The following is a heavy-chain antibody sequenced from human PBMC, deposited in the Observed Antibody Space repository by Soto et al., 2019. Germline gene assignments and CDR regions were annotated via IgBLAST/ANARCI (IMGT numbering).Heavy chain of an antibody. D-gene: IGHD2-2*01. CDR1: GYTFTNYA. Sequence: GASVKVSCKASGYTFTNYAIHWVRQAPGQRLEWMGWIHPANGNTKYSQRFQGRVTITSDTSASTAYMELSSLRSEDTAVYYCASCPQNCITTSPCCLFFDYWGQGTRVTVSS. J-gene: IGHJ4*02. CDR3: ASCPQNCITTSPCCLFFDY. V-gene: IGHV1-3*01. CDR2: IHPANGNT.